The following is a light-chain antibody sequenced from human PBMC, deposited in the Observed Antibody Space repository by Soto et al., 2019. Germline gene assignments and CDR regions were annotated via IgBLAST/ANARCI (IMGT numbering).Light chain of an antibody. CDR3: QQYGTSPPLT. CDR2: GAS. J-gene: IGKJ4*01. CDR1: QSVSRSY. Sequence: EIVLTHSPGTLSLSPLERATLFCSASQSVSRSYLVWYQQKPGQAPRLLIYGASSRATGIPDRFSGSGSGTDFTLTISRLEPEDFAVYYCQQYGTSPPLTFGGGTKGDIK. V-gene: IGKV3-20*01.